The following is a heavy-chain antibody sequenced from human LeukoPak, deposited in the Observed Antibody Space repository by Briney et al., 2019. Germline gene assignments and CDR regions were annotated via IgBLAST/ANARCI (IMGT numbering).Heavy chain of an antibody. Sequence: GRSLRLSCAASGFTFSSYGMHWVRQAPGKGLEWVAVISYDGSNKYYADSVKGRFTISRDNSKNTLYLQMNSLRAEDTAVYYCAKDRRYYGSGSYPCSYYYYGMDVWGQGTTVTVSS. V-gene: IGHV3-30*18. CDR2: ISYDGSNK. CDR1: GFTFSSYG. D-gene: IGHD3-10*01. J-gene: IGHJ6*02. CDR3: AKDRRYYGSGSYPCSYYYYGMDV.